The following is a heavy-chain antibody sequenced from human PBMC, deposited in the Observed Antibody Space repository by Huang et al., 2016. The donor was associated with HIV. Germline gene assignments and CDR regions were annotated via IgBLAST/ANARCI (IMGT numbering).Heavy chain of an antibody. D-gene: IGHD5-18*01. CDR1: GYTFSRFG. J-gene: IGHJ6*03. Sequence: QVQLVQSGAEVKKPGASVKVSCKASGYTFSRFGISWVRQAPGQGLEWGGWISCYKGNTKFAQKFQGRLTMTTDTATSTAYMELRSLRSDDTAVYYCARGGGIQLWLLGYYYMDVWGNGTTVTVSS. CDR2: ISCYKGNT. CDR3: ARGGGIQLWLLGYYYMDV. V-gene: IGHV1-18*01.